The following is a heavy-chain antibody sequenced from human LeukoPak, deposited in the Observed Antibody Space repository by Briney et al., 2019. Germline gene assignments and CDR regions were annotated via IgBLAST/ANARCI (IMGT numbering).Heavy chain of an antibody. J-gene: IGHJ4*02. V-gene: IGHV4-34*01. D-gene: IGHD3-10*01. CDR2: INHSGST. CDR1: GGSFSGYY. Sequence: SETLPLTCAVYGGSFSGYYWSWIRQPPGKGLEWIGEINHSGSTNYNPSLKSRVTISVDTSKNQFSLKLSSVTAADTAVYYCARKTYFYYGSGSYYNRKHHFDYWGQGTLVTVSS. CDR3: ARKTYFYYGSGSYYNRKHHFDY.